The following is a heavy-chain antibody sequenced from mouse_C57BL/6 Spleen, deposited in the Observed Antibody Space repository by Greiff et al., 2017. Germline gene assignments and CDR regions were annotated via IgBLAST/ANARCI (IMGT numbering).Heavy chain of an antibody. CDR2: IDPENGDT. Sequence: EVQLQQSGAELVRPGASVKLSCTASGFNIKDDYMHWVKQRPEQGLEWIGWIDPENGDTEYASKFPGKATLTADTSSNTAYLQLSSLTSEDTAVYYCSTNYVGAMDYWGQGTSVTVSS. D-gene: IGHD1-1*01. V-gene: IGHV14-4*01. CDR1: GFNIKDDY. CDR3: STNYVGAMDY. J-gene: IGHJ4*01.